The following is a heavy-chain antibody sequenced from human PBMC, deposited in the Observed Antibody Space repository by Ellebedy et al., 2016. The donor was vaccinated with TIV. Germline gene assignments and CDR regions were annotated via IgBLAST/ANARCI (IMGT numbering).Heavy chain of an antibody. Sequence: AASVKVSCKASGDTFTDYYFHWARQAPGQGLEWMAWINPNTGGTGYAQKFQDRVTVTRDTSINTAYMELSNLRSDDTAVYYCARTRWQLAFDYWGQGTLVTVSS. V-gene: IGHV1-2*02. J-gene: IGHJ4*02. D-gene: IGHD6-6*01. CDR3: ARTRWQLAFDY. CDR1: GDTFTDYY. CDR2: INPNTGGT.